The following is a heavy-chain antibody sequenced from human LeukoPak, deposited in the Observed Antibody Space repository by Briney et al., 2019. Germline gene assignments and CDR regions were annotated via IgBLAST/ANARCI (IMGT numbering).Heavy chain of an antibody. CDR3: ARGAVNYYDSSGYDY. CDR2: INHSGST. J-gene: IGHJ4*02. V-gene: IGHV4-34*01. Sequence: ETLSLTCAVYGGSFSGYYWSWIRQPPGKGLEWIGEINHSGSTNYNPSLKSRVTISVDTSKNQFSLKLSSVTAADTAVYYCARGAVNYYDSSGYDYWGQGTLVTVSS. CDR1: GGSFSGYY. D-gene: IGHD3-22*01.